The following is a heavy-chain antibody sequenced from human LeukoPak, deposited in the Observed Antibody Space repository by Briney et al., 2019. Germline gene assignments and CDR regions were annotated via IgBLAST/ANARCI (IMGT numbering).Heavy chain of an antibody. Sequence: SETLSRTCTAPGGFINNDYWTWIRPPPAKGLERSGNIYYTGRTYYNPTLQSRVTISVDTSKNRFSLELSSVTAADTAVYYCARDGPVDIVATIRFDLWGEGTLVTVSS. CDR1: GGFINNDY. CDR2: IYYTGRT. CDR3: ARDGPVDIVATIRFDL. J-gene: IGHJ5*02. D-gene: IGHD5-12*01. V-gene: IGHV4-59*01.